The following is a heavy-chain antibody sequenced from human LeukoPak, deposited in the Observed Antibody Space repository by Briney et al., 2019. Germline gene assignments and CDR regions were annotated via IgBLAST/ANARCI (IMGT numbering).Heavy chain of an antibody. V-gene: IGHV1-18*01. Sequence: EASVKVSCKASGYTFTSYGISWVRQAPGQGLEWMGWISAYNGNTNYAQKLQGRVTMTTDTSTSTAYMELRSLRSDDTAVYYCARDYSSSSGAHDAFDIWGQGTMVTVSS. CDR3: ARDYSSSSGAHDAFDI. CDR1: GYTFTSYG. CDR2: ISAYNGNT. J-gene: IGHJ3*02. D-gene: IGHD6-6*01.